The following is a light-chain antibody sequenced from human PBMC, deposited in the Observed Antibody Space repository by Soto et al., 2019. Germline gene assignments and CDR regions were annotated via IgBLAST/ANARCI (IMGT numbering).Light chain of an antibody. CDR1: QTISGW. J-gene: IGKJ2*01. V-gene: IGKV1-5*01. Sequence: DIQMTQSPSTLSASVGDRVTITCRASQTISGWLAWYQQRPGKAPKLLIYDASSLESGVPSRFSGSESGTEYPLAISSLQPDDSATYYCQQYKSLYTFGQGTKLEIK. CDR3: QQYKSLYT. CDR2: DAS.